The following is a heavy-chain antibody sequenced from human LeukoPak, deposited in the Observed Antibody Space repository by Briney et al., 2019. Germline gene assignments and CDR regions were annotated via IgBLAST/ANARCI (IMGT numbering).Heavy chain of an antibody. CDR2: IWYDGSNK. J-gene: IGHJ4*02. D-gene: IGHD3-10*01. CDR1: GFTFSSYG. V-gene: IGHV3-33*06. CDR3: AKDPGSYYNGREYFDY. Sequence: PGGSLRLFCAASGFTFSSYGMHWVRQAPGKGLEWVADIWYDGSNKYYADSVKGRFTISRDNSKNTLYLQMNSLRAEDTAVYYCAKDPGSYYNGREYFDYWGQGTLVTVSS.